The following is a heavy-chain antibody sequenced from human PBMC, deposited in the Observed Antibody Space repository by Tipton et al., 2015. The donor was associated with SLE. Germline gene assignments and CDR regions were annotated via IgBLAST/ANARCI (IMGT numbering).Heavy chain of an antibody. CDR2: IWYTEST. J-gene: IGHJ4*02. Sequence: TLSLTCTVSGNSISNYYWSWIRQPPGRGLEWIGYIWYTESTDYNPSLKSRVSIAADTSKKQFSLKLTSVAAADTAVYHCARGGLRDYFDYWGQGTLVTVSS. CDR1: GNSISNYY. D-gene: IGHD2-21*02. V-gene: IGHV4-59*12. CDR3: ARGGLRDYFDY.